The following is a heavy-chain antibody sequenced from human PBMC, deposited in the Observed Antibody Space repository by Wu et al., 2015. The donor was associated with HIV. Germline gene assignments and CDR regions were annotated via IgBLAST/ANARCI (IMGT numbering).Heavy chain of an antibody. CDR1: GYTFTGYF. Sequence: QVQLVQSGAELKKPGASVEVFCKASGYTFTGYFIHWVRQAPGQGLEWMAWINPDSSDTNYAQEFRGRVTVTRDTSINTVYMDLHSLRPDDTAVYYCARSIPAELTGDFDLWGQGTLVTVSS. CDR2: INPDSSDT. CDR3: ARSIPAELTGDFDL. V-gene: IGHV1-2*02. D-gene: IGHD3-9*01. J-gene: IGHJ4*02.